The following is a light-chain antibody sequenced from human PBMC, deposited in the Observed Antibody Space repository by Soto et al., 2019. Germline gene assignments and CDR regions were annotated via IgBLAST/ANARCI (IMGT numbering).Light chain of an antibody. V-gene: IGLV2-14*01. CDR3: SSYTSSSTLYG. CDR1: SSDVGGYNY. Sequence: QSVLTQPASVSGPPGQSITISCTGTSSDVGGYNYVSWYQQHPGKAPKLMIYDVSNRPSGVSNRFSGSKSGNTASLTISGLQAEDEADYYCSSYTSSSTLYGFGTGTKVTVL. J-gene: IGLJ1*01. CDR2: DVS.